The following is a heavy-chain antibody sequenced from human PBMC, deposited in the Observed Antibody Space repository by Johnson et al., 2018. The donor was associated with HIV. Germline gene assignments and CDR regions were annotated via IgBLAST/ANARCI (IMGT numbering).Heavy chain of an antibody. D-gene: IGHD4-17*01. Sequence: QMQLVESGGGLVQPGGSLRLSCAASGFTFRSYAMHWVRQAPGKGLEYVSAISSNGGRTYYANSVKGRFTISRDNSKFTLSLHMNNLRVEDTAIYYCAKSFGDYNDDPFDIWGHGTMVTVSS. CDR2: ISSNGGRT. CDR3: AKSFGDYNDDPFDI. CDR1: GFTFRSYA. V-gene: IGHV3-64*04. J-gene: IGHJ3*02.